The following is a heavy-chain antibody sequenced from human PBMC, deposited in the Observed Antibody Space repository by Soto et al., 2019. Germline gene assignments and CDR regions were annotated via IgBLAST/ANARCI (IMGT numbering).Heavy chain of an antibody. CDR3: AIEKGYSYGRNWFEA. J-gene: IGHJ5*02. CDR1: GVTFSSYA. Sequence: SVKVSCKASGVTFSSYAISWVRQAPVQVLEWMVGIIPIFGTANYAQKFQGRVTITADESTITAYMELSSLRTEDTAVYYCAIEKGYSYGRNWFEAWGQGTMVTVSS. CDR2: IIPIFGTA. D-gene: IGHD5-18*01. V-gene: IGHV1-69*13.